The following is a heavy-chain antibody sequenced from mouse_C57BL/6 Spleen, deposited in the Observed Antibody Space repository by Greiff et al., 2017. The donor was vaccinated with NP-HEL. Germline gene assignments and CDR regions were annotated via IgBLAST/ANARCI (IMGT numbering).Heavy chain of an antibody. Sequence: EVKLQESGPELVKPGASVKIPCKASGYTFTDYNMDWVKQSHGKSLEWIGDINPNNGGTIYNQKFKGKATLTVDKSSSTAYMELRSLTSEDTAVYYCARRDYGSSLEYFDVWGTGTTVTVSS. CDR1: GYTFTDYN. D-gene: IGHD1-1*01. CDR3: ARRDYGSSLEYFDV. J-gene: IGHJ1*03. CDR2: INPNNGGT. V-gene: IGHV1-18*01.